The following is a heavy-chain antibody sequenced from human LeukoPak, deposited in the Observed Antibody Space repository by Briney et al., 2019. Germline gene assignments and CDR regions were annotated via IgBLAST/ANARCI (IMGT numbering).Heavy chain of an antibody. J-gene: IGHJ4*02. CDR3: ARATAVAGTDYFDY. Sequence: SETLSLTCAVYGGSFSGYYWSWIRQPPGKGLEWIGEINRSGSTNYNPSLKSRVTISVDTSKNQFSLKLSSVTAADTAVYYCARATAVAGTDYFDYWGQGTLVTVSS. CDR2: INRSGST. CDR1: GGSFSGYY. V-gene: IGHV4-34*01. D-gene: IGHD6-19*01.